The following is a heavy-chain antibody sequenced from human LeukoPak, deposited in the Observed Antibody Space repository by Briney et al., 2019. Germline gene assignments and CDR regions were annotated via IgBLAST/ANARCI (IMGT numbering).Heavy chain of an antibody. CDR1: GFTFSSYA. Sequence: GGSLRLSCAASGFTFSSYAKSWVRQAPGKGLEWVSAISGSGGSTYYADSVKGRFTISRDNSKNTLYLQMNSLRAEDTAVYYCAKAQQWLVRYYFDYWGQGTLVTVSS. J-gene: IGHJ4*02. D-gene: IGHD6-19*01. V-gene: IGHV3-23*01. CDR2: ISGSGGST. CDR3: AKAQQWLVRYYFDY.